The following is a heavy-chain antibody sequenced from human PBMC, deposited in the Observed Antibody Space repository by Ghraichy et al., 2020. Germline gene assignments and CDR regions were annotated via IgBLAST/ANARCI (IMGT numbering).Heavy chain of an antibody. CDR3: ARVGVRVVRGIVITSNDAFDI. Sequence: GGSLRLSCAASGFTFSSYSMNWVRQAAGKGLEWVSYISSSTSTIYYADSVKGRFTISRDNAKNSLYLQMNSLRDEDTAVYYCARVGVRVVRGIVITSNDAFDIWGQGTMVTVSS. CDR1: GFTFSSYS. V-gene: IGHV3-48*02. CDR2: ISSSTSTI. D-gene: IGHD3-10*01. J-gene: IGHJ3*02.